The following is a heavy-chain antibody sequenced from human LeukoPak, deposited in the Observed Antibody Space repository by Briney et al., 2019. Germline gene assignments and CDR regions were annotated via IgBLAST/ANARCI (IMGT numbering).Heavy chain of an antibody. CDR3: ARDVLDIVVVVAAKRANWFDP. J-gene: IGHJ5*02. V-gene: IGHV7-4-1*02. CDR1: GYTFTSYA. Sequence: ASVKVSCKASGYTFTSYAMNWVRQAPGQGLEWMGWINTNTGNPTYAQGFTGRFVFSLDTSVSTAYLQISSLKAEDTAVYYCARDVLDIVVVVAAKRANWFDPWGQGTLVTVSS. CDR2: INTNTGNP. D-gene: IGHD2-15*01.